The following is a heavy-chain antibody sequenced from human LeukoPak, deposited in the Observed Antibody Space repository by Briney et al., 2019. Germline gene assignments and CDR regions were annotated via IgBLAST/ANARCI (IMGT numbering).Heavy chain of an antibody. V-gene: IGHV1-8*01. Sequence: GAAVKVSCKGSGYTFTSHDINWVRQATGQGLEWMGWMSPNSGDTGYAQKFQGRVTMTSDSSISTAYMELSSLRSEDTAIYYCVRTPPNWGFDYWGQGTLVTVSS. CDR3: VRTPPNWGFDY. J-gene: IGHJ4*02. D-gene: IGHD7-27*01. CDR2: MSPNSGDT. CDR1: GYTFTSHD.